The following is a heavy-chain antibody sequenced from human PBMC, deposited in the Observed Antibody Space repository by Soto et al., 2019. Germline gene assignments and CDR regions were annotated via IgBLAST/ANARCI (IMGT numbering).Heavy chain of an antibody. Sequence: QIALKAAGPTLVKPSQTLTLTCTFSGFSFSTTGAGVGWIRQPPGKALEWLALIFWNAAKRYSPSLRTRLTIIKDPSKNQVVLTMTNLDPVHTATYYCAYRRGGRSSGGNFDYWGQGTPVTVYS. CDR2: IFWNAAK. D-gene: IGHD6-6*01. CDR1: GFSFSTTGAG. V-gene: IGHV2-5*01. CDR3: AYRRGGRSSGGNFDY. J-gene: IGHJ4*02.